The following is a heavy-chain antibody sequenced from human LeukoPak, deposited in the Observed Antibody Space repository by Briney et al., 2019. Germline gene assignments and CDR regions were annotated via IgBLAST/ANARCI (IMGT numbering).Heavy chain of an antibody. CDR2: ISRNGNIT. J-gene: IGHJ3*02. CDR1: GFNFNKYW. Sequence: GGSLRLSCSASGFNFNKYWMHWVRQAPGKGLVWVSRISRNGNITMYADSVKGRFTISRDNAKNTLYLQMNSLRVEDTALYYCARDEQPDGFDIWGQGTMVTVSS. D-gene: IGHD6-13*01. CDR3: ARDEQPDGFDI. V-gene: IGHV3-74*03.